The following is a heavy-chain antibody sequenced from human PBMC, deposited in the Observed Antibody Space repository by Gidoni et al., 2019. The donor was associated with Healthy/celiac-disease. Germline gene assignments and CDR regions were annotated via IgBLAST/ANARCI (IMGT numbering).Heavy chain of an antibody. CDR3: AREELASDAFDI. J-gene: IGHJ3*02. CDR2: TSYRSKWYN. Sequence: QVQLPHPGLGLVKPSRTPSPTGAISGASVPRTSAAWNWIRQSPSRGLQRLGRTSYRSKWYNGYAVSVKSRITINPDTSKLQFSLQLNSVTPEDTAVYYCAREELASDAFDIWGQGTMVTVSS. D-gene: IGHD6-13*01. V-gene: IGHV6-1*01. CDR1: GASVPRTSAA.